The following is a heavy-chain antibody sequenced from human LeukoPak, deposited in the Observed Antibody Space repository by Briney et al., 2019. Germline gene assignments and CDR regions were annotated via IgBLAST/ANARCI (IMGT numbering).Heavy chain of an antibody. Sequence: ASVKVSCKASGYTFTSYGISWVRQAPGQGLEWMGWISAYNGNTNYAQKLQGRVTMTTDTSTSTAYMELRSLRSDDTAVYYCARDLVKQVTARVGAHYYYYYGMDVWGQGTTVTVSS. J-gene: IGHJ6*02. D-gene: IGHD1-26*01. CDR1: GYTFTSYG. CDR2: ISAYNGNT. V-gene: IGHV1-18*01. CDR3: ARDLVKQVTARVGAHYYYYYGMDV.